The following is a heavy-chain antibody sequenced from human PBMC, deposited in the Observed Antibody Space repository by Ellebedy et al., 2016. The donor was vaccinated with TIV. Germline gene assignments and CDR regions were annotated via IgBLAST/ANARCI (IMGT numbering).Heavy chain of an antibody. CDR2: IRGSGVST. D-gene: IGHD6-13*01. CDR1: GFTFSSYA. CDR3: ARGSSSRGYFDS. V-gene: IGHV3-23*01. Sequence: GGSLRLXXAASGFTFSSYAMSWVRQAPGKGLEWVSAIRGSGVSTYYAESVKGRFTISRDDSKNTLYLQMNTLRTEDTALYFCARGSSSRGYFDSWGQGTLVTVSS. J-gene: IGHJ4*02.